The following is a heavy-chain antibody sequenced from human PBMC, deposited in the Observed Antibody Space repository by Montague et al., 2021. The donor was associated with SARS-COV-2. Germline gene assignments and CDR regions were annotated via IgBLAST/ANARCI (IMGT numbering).Heavy chain of an antibody. CDR1: GGSISTGNYY. CDR3: ARHRSISAAGPNYFDH. Sequence: TLSLTCSVSGGSISTGNYYWSWIRQPAGKRLEWIGDIYTSGRTYYNPSVKSRVTILVDTSKNQFSLRLNSVTAADTAVYYCARHRSISAAGPNYFDHWGQGTLVTVSS. CDR2: IYTSGRT. V-gene: IGHV4-61*09. D-gene: IGHD6-13*01. J-gene: IGHJ4*02.